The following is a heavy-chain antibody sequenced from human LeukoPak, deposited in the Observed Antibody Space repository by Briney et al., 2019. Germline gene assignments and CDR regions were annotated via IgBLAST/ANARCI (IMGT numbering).Heavy chain of an antibody. CDR3: ARLILPSGAFDI. D-gene: IGHD2-15*01. V-gene: IGHV5-51*01. CDR2: IYPGDSDT. CDR1: GSTFTSYW. J-gene: IGHJ3*02. Sequence: GGSLQISRQGSGSTFTSYWIGWVRPVPGKGLEWMGIIYPGDSDTRNSPSFQGPVTLSADKSISTAYLQWSSLKASDTAMYYCARLILPSGAFDIWGQGTMVTVSS.